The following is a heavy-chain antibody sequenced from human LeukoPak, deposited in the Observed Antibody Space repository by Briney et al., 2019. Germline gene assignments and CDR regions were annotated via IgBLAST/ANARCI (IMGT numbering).Heavy chain of an antibody. D-gene: IGHD3-16*01. V-gene: IGHV3-30*04. CDR1: GFTFSSYA. Sequence: GGSLRLSCAASGFTFSSYAMYWVRQAPGKGLEWVAVISYDGSNKYYADSVKGRFTISRDNSKNTLYLQMNSLRAEDTAVYYCAKDHYFGGATPLHFDYWGQGTLVTVSS. CDR3: AKDHYFGGATPLHFDY. CDR2: ISYDGSNK. J-gene: IGHJ4*02.